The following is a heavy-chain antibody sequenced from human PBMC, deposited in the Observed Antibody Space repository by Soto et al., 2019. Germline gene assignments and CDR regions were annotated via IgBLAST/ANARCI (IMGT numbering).Heavy chain of an antibody. Sequence: GGSLRLSCAASGFTFSSYVMSWVRQAPGKGLEWVSVISGSGDSTYYADSVRGRFTISRDNSKNTLYLQMNSLRAEDTAVYYCAKDRDGAAAGPTKFYGMDVWGQGNTVTVSS. V-gene: IGHV3-23*01. D-gene: IGHD6-13*01. CDR1: GFTFSSYV. CDR2: ISGSGDST. J-gene: IGHJ6*02. CDR3: AKDRDGAAAGPTKFYGMDV.